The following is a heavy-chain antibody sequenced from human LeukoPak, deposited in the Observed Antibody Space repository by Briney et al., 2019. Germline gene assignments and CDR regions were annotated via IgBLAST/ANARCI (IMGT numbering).Heavy chain of an antibody. CDR3: VKDSYDYSNP. V-gene: IGHV1-69*13. D-gene: IGHD4-11*01. CDR1: GGTFSSYA. J-gene: IGHJ5*02. Sequence: SVKVSCKASGGTFSSYAISWVRQAPGQGLEWMGGIIPIFGTANYAQKFQGRVTITADESTSTAYMELSSLRSGDTAVYYCVKDSYDYSNPWGQGTLVTVSS. CDR2: IIPIFGTA.